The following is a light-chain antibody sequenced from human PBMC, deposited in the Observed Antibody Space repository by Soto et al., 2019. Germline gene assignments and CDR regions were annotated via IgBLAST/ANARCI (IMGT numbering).Light chain of an antibody. V-gene: IGKV1-5*03. CDR2: KAS. CDR3: QQYNYHPT. CDR1: QSISRW. J-gene: IGKJ5*01. Sequence: DIQMTQSPSTLSASVGDRVTITCRASQSISRWLAWYKHKPGKAPKLLIQKASSLESGVPSRFSGSGSGTEFTLTISSLQPDDFATYYCQQYNYHPTFGQGTRLEIK.